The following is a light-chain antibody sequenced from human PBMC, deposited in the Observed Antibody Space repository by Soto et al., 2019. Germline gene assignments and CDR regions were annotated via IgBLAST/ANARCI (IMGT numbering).Light chain of an antibody. CDR3: CSYAGTYTYV. J-gene: IGLJ1*01. Sequence: QSALTQPRSVSGSPGQSVTISCTGTSSDVGGYNYVSWYQQHPGKAPKLMIYDVSQRPSGVPDRFSGSKSGNAASLTISALQAEDEADYYCCSYAGTYTYVFGTGTKVTVL. V-gene: IGLV2-11*01. CDR1: SSDVGGYNY. CDR2: DVS.